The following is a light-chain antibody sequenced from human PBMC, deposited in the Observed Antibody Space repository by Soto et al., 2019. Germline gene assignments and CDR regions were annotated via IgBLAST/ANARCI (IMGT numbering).Light chain of an antibody. CDR3: QQYSTYPYT. Sequence: DIQMTQSPSALSASVGDRITITSRASQSISRWLAWYQQRPGKAPKLLISGASNLVSGVPSRFSGSGSGTDFTLTISGLQPDDFGTFYCQQYSTYPYTSGQETNVDIE. CDR2: GAS. J-gene: IGKJ2*01. CDR1: QSISRW. V-gene: IGKV1-5*01.